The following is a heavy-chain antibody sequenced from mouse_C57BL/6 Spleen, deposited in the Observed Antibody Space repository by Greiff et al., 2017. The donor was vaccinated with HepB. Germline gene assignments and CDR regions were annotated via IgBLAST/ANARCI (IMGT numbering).Heavy chain of an antibody. J-gene: IGHJ2*01. CDR3: FTTVDY. Sequence: QVQLQQPGAELVKPGASVKLSCKASGYTFTSYWMQWVKQRPGQGLEWIGEIDPSDSYTNYNQKFKGKATLTVDTSSSTAYMQLSSLTSEDSAVYYCFTTVDYWGQGTTLTVSS. CDR1: GYTFTSYW. CDR2: IDPSDSYT. V-gene: IGHV1-50*01. D-gene: IGHD1-1*01.